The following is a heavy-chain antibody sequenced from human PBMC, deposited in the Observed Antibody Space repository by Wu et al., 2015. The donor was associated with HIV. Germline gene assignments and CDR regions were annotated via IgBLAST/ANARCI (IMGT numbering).Heavy chain of an antibody. CDR2: INIKYGGT. CDR1: GYSFRDYY. Sequence: QVQLVQSGAEVKKPGASLNISCKASGYSFRDYYVHWVRQAPGQGLEWMGWINIKYGGTNYAQKFQGRITMTTDTSINTAYMELHRVTSDDTAVYYCARVAAGTGRDAFDIWGQGTMVTVSS. D-gene: IGHD6-13*01. V-gene: IGHV1-2*02. J-gene: IGHJ3*02. CDR3: ARVAAGTGRDAFDI.